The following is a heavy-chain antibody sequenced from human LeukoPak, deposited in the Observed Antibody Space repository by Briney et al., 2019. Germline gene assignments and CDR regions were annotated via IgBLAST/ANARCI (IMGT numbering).Heavy chain of an antibody. D-gene: IGHD2-15*01. Sequence: GGSLILSCSATGFTFSSYAMYWVRQAPGKGLEYVSGININGDSTFYADSVKGRFTISRDNSKNTLYLQMSSLRAEDTALYYCVRGYSFGPYGMDVWGQGTTVTVSS. CDR1: GFTFSSYA. CDR2: ININGDST. J-gene: IGHJ6*02. CDR3: VRGYSFGPYGMDV. V-gene: IGHV3-64D*09.